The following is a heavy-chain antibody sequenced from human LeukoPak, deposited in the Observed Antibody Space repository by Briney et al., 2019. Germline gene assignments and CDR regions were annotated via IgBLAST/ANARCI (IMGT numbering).Heavy chain of an antibody. J-gene: IGHJ4*02. V-gene: IGHV4-38-2*02. D-gene: IGHD3-9*01. Sequence: SETLSLTCTVSGYSISSGYYWGWIRQPPGKGLEWIGSIYHSGSTYYNPSLKSRVTISVDTSKNQFSLKLSSVTAADTAVYYCARDGRYFDWSLFDYWGQGTLVTVSS. CDR1: GYSISSGYY. CDR3: ARDGRYFDWSLFDY. CDR2: IYHSGST.